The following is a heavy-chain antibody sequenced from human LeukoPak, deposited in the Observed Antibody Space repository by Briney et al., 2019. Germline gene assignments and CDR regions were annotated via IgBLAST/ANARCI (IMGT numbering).Heavy chain of an antibody. D-gene: IGHD4-17*01. CDR2: INPNSGNT. CDR1: GYTYTGYS. J-gene: IGHJ4*02. V-gene: IGHV1-8*02. Sequence: ASLKVSCKASGYTYTGYSMHWVRQAPGQGLEWMGWINPNSGNTGYAQKFQGRVTMTRNTSISTAYMELSSLRSEDTAVYYCARGLRGYGDAAADYWGQGTLVTVSS. CDR3: ARGLRGYGDAAADY.